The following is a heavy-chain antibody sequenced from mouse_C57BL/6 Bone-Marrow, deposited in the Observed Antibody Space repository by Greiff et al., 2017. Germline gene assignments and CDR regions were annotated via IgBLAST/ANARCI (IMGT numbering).Heavy chain of an antibody. CDR3: ARGDYYGSSPYYVDY. CDR1: GYAFSSYW. J-gene: IGHJ2*01. CDR2: IYPGDGET. D-gene: IGHD1-1*01. V-gene: IGHV1-80*01. Sequence: QVQLKESGAELVKPGASVKISCKASGYAFSSYWMNWVQQRPGKGLEWIGQIYPGDGETNYNGKFKGKATLTADKSSSTAYMQLSSLTSEDSAVYFCARGDYYGSSPYYVDYWGQGTTLTVSS.